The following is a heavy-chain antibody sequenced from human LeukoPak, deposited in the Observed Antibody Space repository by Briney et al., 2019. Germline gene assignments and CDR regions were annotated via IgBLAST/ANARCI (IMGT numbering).Heavy chain of an antibody. V-gene: IGHV3-66*01. CDR2: IYTGGKS. CDR1: GFTVSSNY. J-gene: IGHJ4*02. Sequence: PGGSLRLSCAASGFTVSSNYMSWVRQAPGKGLEWVSLIYTGGKSYYADSVKGRFTLSRDNSKNTVYLQMTSLRVEDTAMYYCAIISDLLYYFDSWGQGTLVTVSS. CDR3: AIISDLLYYFDS. D-gene: IGHD3-16*02.